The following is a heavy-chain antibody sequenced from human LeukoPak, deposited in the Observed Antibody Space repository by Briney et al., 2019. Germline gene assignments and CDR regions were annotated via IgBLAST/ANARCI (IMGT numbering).Heavy chain of an antibody. J-gene: IGHJ3*02. V-gene: IGHV4-38-2*01. Sequence: PSETLSLTCAVSGYSISSGYYWGWIRQPPGKGLEWIGSIYHSGSTYYNPSLKSRVTISVDTSKNQFSLKLRSVTAADTAVYYCARPRFDYGDYVVIDAFDIWGQGTMVTVSS. D-gene: IGHD4-17*01. CDR2: IYHSGST. CDR3: ARPRFDYGDYVVIDAFDI. CDR1: GYSISSGYY.